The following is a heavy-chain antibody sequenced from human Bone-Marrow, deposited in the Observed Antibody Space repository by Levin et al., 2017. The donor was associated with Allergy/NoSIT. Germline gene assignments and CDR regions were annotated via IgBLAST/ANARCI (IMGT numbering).Heavy chain of an antibody. J-gene: IGHJ4*02. V-gene: IGHV4-59*01. CDR3: ARVSYYETSGYYYRAWYYFDS. D-gene: IGHD3-22*01. Sequence: SCTVSGGSISPSYWSWIRQPPGKGLEWIGYMYYSGSSGSTNNNPSLKSRVTISVDTSKNQFSLKLHSVTAADTAVYCCARVSYYETSGYYYRAWYYFDSWGQGTLVTVSS. CDR1: GGSISPSY. CDR2: MYYSGSSGST.